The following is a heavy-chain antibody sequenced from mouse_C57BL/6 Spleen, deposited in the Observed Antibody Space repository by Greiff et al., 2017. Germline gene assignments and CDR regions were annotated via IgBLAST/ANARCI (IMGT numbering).Heavy chain of an antibody. V-gene: IGHV1-55*01. D-gene: IGHD2-4*01. CDR3: ARSDYDPYAMDY. Sequence: VQLQQPGAELVKPGASVKMSCKASGYTFTSYWITWVKQRPGQGLEWIGDIYPGSGSTNYNEKFKSKATLTVDTSSSTAYMQLSSLTAEDSAVYYCARSDYDPYAMDYWGQGTSVTVSS. CDR1: GYTFTSYW. J-gene: IGHJ4*01. CDR2: IYPGSGST.